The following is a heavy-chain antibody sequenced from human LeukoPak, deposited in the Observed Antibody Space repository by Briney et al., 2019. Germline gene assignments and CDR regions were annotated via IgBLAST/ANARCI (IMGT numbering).Heavy chain of an antibody. D-gene: IGHD4-17*01. CDR1: GLTFSNYG. CDR3: APDEGGDYVGLDY. J-gene: IGHJ4*02. Sequence: GGSLRLSCAASGLTFSNYGIHWVRQAPGKGLGWLALISYDGSNKYYADSVKGRFTISRDNSKNTLYLQMSSLQTEDTAVYYCAPDEGGDYVGLDYWGQGTLVTVSS. CDR2: ISYDGSNK. V-gene: IGHV3-30*03.